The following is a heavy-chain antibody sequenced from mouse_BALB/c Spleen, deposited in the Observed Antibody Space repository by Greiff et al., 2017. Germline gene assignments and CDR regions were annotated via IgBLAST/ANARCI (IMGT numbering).Heavy chain of an antibody. D-gene: IGHD1-2*01. CDR2: ISGGGSYT. CDR3: ARGGHYYGYHAIAY. V-gene: IGHV5-4*02. Sequence: EVLLVESGGGLVEPGGSLKLSCAASGFTFSDYSVHWVRQTPEKRLEWVATISGGGSYTYYPDSVKGRFTIYRDNAKHDLYLQMSRLKAEATAMYCCARGGHYYGYHAIAYWGQGTSVTVSA. J-gene: IGHJ4*01. CDR1: GFTFSDYS.